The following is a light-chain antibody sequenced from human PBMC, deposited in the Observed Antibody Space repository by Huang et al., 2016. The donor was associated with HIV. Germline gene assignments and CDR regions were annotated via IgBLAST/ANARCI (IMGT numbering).Light chain of an antibody. V-gene: IGKV1-5*01. Sequence: DMQMTQSPSTLSASVGDRVTITCRASQRFSNWVAWYQQKPGKAPKLLVSNSGSLESGAPSRFSGGGSGTEFTLTISSLQPDDFATYYCQQYIGYSWAFGQGSKVEI. CDR2: NSG. CDR3: QQYIGYSWA. CDR1: QRFSNW. J-gene: IGKJ1*01.